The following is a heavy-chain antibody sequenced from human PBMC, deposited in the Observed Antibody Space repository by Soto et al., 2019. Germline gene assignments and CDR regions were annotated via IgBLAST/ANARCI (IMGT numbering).Heavy chain of an antibody. CDR1: GFTFSSYA. CDR2: ISGSGGGT. CDR3: AGEYSSGWKTFDY. D-gene: IGHD6-19*01. J-gene: IGHJ4*02. Sequence: EVQLLESGGGLVQPGGSLRLSCAASGFTFSSYAMSWVRQAPGKGLEWVSVISGSGGGTSYADSVKGRFTISRDNSKNTLYLQMNSMRAEDTAVYYCAGEYSSGWKTFDYWGQGTLVTVSS. V-gene: IGHV3-23*01.